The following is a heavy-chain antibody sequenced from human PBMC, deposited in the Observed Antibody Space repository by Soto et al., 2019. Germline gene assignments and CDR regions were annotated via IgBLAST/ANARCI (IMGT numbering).Heavy chain of an antibody. D-gene: IGHD3-16*01. J-gene: IGHJ6*02. V-gene: IGHV1-69*13. Sequence: SVKVSCKASGDTFSTYTITWVRQAPGQGLEWMGGIIPRSGTSNYAQKFQGRVTITADESTSTAYMELSSLRSEDTAVYYCAREGEMPYYYYGMDVWGQGTTVTVSS. CDR3: AREGEMPYYYYGMDV. CDR2: IIPRSGTS. CDR1: GDTFSTYT.